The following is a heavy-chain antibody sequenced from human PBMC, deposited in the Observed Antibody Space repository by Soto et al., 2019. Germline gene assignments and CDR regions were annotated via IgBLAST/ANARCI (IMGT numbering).Heavy chain of an antibody. CDR3: ARATIFGVVISYYFDY. J-gene: IGHJ4*02. CDR1: GGSVSSGSYY. D-gene: IGHD3-3*01. Sequence: SETLSLTCTVSGGSVSSGSYYWSWIRQPPGKGLEWIGYIYYSGSTNYNPSLKCRVTMSVDTSKNQYSLKLSSVTAADTALYYCARATIFGVVISYYFDYWGQGTLVTVSS. CDR2: IYYSGST. V-gene: IGHV4-61*01.